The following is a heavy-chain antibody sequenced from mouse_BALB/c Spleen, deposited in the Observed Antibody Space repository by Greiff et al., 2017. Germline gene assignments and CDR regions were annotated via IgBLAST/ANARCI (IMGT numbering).Heavy chain of an antibody. Sequence: EVHLVESGGGLVKPGGSLKLSCAASGFAFSSYDMSWVRQTPEKRLEWVAYISSGGGSTYYPDTVKGRFTISRDNAKNTLYLQLSSLKSEDTAMYYCARHSYSSSYGAWFAYWGQGTLVTVSA. D-gene: IGHD1-1*01. CDR3: ARHSYSSSYGAWFAY. V-gene: IGHV5-12-1*01. CDR1: GFAFSSYD. J-gene: IGHJ3*01. CDR2: ISSGGGST.